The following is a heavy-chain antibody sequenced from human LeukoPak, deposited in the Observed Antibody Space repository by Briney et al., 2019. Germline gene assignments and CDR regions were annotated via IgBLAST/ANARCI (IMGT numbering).Heavy chain of an antibody. CDR1: GYTFTGYY. Sequence: ASVKVSCKASGYTFTGYYMHWVRQAPGQGLEWMGWINPNSGGTNYAQKFQGRVTMTRDTSISTAYMELSRLRSDDTAVYYCAREILSVVVVPAAMLVYWGQGTLVTVSS. D-gene: IGHD2-2*01. J-gene: IGHJ4*02. CDR3: AREILSVVVVPAAMLVY. CDR2: INPNSGGT. V-gene: IGHV1-2*02.